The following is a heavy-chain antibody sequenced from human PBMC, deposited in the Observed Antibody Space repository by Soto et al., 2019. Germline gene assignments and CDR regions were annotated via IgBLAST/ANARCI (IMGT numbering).Heavy chain of an antibody. D-gene: IGHD3-22*01. J-gene: IGHJ4*02. Sequence: EVQLVESGGGLVKPGGSLRLSCAASGFTFSSYSMNWVRQAPGKGLEWVSSISSSSSYIYYADSVKGRFTISRDNAKNSRYLQMNSLRAEDTAVYYCARPDSSGYYSPLDYWGQGTLVTVSS. CDR1: GFTFSSYS. V-gene: IGHV3-21*01. CDR3: ARPDSSGYYSPLDY. CDR2: ISSSSSYI.